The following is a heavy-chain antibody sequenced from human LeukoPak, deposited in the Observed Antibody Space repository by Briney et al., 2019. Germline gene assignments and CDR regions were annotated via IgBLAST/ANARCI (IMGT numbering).Heavy chain of an antibody. Sequence: SETPSLTCTVSGGSISSYYWSWIRQPPGKGLEWIGYIYYSGSTNYNPSLKSRVTISVDTSKNHFSLKLSSVTAADTAVYYCARHDIAYCNSCFDYWGQGTLVTVSS. CDR2: IYYSGST. CDR3: ARHDIAYCNSCFDY. V-gene: IGHV4-59*08. J-gene: IGHJ4*02. CDR1: GGSISSYY. D-gene: IGHD4-11*01.